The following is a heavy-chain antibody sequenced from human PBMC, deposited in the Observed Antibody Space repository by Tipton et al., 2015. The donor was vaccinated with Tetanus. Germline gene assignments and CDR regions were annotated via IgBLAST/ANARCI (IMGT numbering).Heavy chain of an antibody. J-gene: IGHJ4*02. V-gene: IGHV4-31*03. CDR1: GGSLSRGGYY. D-gene: IGHD6-6*01. CDR3: ARDQARGARGWNYFDS. CDR2: IYFSGST. Sequence: TLSLTCTVSGGSLSRGGYYWTWIRQNPGKGLEWIGDIYFSGSTYYNPSLKSRVTISVDTSMNQFSLRLNSVTAADTAVYYCARDQARGARGWNYFDSWGQGTLVTVSS.